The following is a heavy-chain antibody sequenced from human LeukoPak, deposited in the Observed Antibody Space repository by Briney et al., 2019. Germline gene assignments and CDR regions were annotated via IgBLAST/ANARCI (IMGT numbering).Heavy chain of an antibody. CDR1: GGSINNYY. D-gene: IGHD2-15*01. V-gene: IGHV4-4*07. J-gene: IGHJ4*02. CDR3: ARGNYCSGGSCSVFYFDY. CDR2: IYISGST. Sequence: PSETLSLTCTVSGGSINNYYWSWIRQSAGKRLEWIGRIYISGSTNYNPSLKSRVTMSVDTSKNQFSLKLSSVTAADTALYYCARGNYCSGGSCSVFYFDYWGQGTLVTVSS.